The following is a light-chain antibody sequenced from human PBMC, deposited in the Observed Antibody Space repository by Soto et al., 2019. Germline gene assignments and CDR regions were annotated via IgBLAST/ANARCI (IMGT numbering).Light chain of an antibody. CDR3: QQSYSTPPIT. V-gene: IGKV1-39*01. Sequence: DIQITHSAASLSASVGDRGTITCRASQSISSYLTWYQQKPGKAPKLLIYAASSLQSGVPSRFSGSGSGTAFTLTISSLQPEDFATYYCQQSYSTPPITFGQGTRLEI. CDR2: AAS. J-gene: IGKJ5*01. CDR1: QSISSY.